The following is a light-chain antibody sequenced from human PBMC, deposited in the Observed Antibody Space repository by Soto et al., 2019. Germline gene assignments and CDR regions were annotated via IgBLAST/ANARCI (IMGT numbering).Light chain of an antibody. J-gene: IGKJ1*01. CDR3: QQYGDSPWT. Sequence: EVVLTQSPGTLSLSTGERATFSCRASQSVSSSYLVWYQQKPGQAPRPLIYSTSSRATGVPDRFSGSGSGTDFTLTISRLEPEDFAVYYCQQYGDSPWTFGPGTKVDIK. V-gene: IGKV3-20*01. CDR2: STS. CDR1: QSVSSSY.